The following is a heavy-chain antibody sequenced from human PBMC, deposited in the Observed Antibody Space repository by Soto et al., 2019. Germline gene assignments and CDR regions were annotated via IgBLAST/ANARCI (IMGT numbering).Heavy chain of an antibody. CDR2: IYYSAST. J-gene: IGHJ6*01. V-gene: IGHV4-30-4*01. Sequence: QVQLQESGPGLVKASETLSLTCTVSGGSINSGDYHWTWIRQFPGKDLEWIGGIYYSASTYYNPSLVSRLTISLDTSKNQFSLRLTSATAADTAVYYCARDSRTPSGGMDVW. CDR3: ARDSRTPSGGMDV. CDR1: GGSINSGDYH.